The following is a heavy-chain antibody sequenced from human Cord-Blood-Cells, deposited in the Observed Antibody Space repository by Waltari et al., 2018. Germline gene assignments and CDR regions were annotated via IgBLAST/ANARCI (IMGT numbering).Heavy chain of an antibody. V-gene: IGHV3-72*01. D-gene: IGHD1-26*01. CDR3: VGTTRGY. Sequence: EVQLVESGGGLVQPGGSLSLSCAAPGFTFSDHYMDWVRQAPGKGLEWVGRTRNKANSYTTEYAASVKGRFTISRDDSKNSLYLQMNSLKTEDTAVYYCVGTTRGYWGQGTLVTVSS. CDR2: TRNKANSYTT. CDR1: GFTFSDHY. J-gene: IGHJ4*02.